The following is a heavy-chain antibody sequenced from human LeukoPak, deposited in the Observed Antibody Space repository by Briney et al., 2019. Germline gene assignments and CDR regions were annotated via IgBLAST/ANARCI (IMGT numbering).Heavy chain of an antibody. CDR3: AREAIFGVVDLAFDC. CDR2: IWYDGSNK. D-gene: IGHD3-3*01. Sequence: GRSLRLSCAASGFTFSSYGMHWVRQAPGKGLEWVAVIWYDGSNKYYADSVKGRFTISRDNSKNTLYLQMNSLRAEDTAVYYCAREAIFGVVDLAFDCWGQGTLVTVSS. CDR1: GFTFSSYG. J-gene: IGHJ4*02. V-gene: IGHV3-33*01.